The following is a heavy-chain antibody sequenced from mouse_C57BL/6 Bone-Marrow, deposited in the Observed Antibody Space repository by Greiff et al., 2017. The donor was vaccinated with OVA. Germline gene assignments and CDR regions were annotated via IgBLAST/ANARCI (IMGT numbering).Heavy chain of an antibody. D-gene: IGHD2-5*01. Sequence: EVQRVESGGGLVKPGGSLKLSCAASGFTFSDYGMHWVRQAPEKGLEWVAYISSGSSTIYYADTVKGRFPISRDNAKNTLFLQMTSLRSEDTAMYYCAKGGYSNYNYAMDYWGQGTSVTVSS. J-gene: IGHJ4*01. CDR3: AKGGYSNYNYAMDY. CDR1: GFTFSDYG. CDR2: ISSGSSTI. V-gene: IGHV5-17*01.